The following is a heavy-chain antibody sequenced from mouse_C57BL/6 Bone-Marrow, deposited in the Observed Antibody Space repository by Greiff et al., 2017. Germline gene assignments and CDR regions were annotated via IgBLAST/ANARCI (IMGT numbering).Heavy chain of an antibody. CDR3: ARYDGYFYAMDY. CDR1: GFTFSSYA. D-gene: IGHD2-3*01. J-gene: IGHJ4*01. Sequence: EVMLVESGGGLVKPGGSLKLSCAASGFTFSSYAMSWVRQTPEKRLEWVATISDGGSYTYYPDNVKGRFTISRDNAKNNLYLQMSHLKSEDTAMYYCARYDGYFYAMDYWGQGTSVPVSS. CDR2: ISDGGSYT. V-gene: IGHV5-4*03.